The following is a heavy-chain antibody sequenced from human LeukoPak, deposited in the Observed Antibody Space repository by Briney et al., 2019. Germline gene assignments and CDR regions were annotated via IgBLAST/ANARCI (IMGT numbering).Heavy chain of an antibody. J-gene: IGHJ4*02. D-gene: IGHD6-13*01. CDR2: INPSGGST. CDR1: GFTFSSYG. Sequence: GGSLRLSCAASGFTFSSYGMHWVRQAPGQGLEWMGIINPSGGSTNYAQKFQGRVTMTRDTSTSTVYMELSSLRSEDTAVYYCASRGAAADSNVDYWGQGTLVTVSS. V-gene: IGHV1-46*01. CDR3: ASRGAAADSNVDY.